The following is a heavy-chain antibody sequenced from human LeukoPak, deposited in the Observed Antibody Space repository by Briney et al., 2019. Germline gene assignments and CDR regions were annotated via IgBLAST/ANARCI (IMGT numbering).Heavy chain of an antibody. D-gene: IGHD2-2*01. V-gene: IGHV1-2*02. Sequence: ASVKVSCKASGYTFTGYYMHWVRQAPGQGLEWMGWVNPNSGGTNYAQKFQGRVTMTRDTSISTAYMELSRLRSDDTAVYYCARDRAGYCSSTSCQKGVDPWGQGTLVTVSS. CDR2: VNPNSGGT. CDR3: ARDRAGYCSSTSCQKGVDP. CDR1: GYTFTGYY. J-gene: IGHJ5*02.